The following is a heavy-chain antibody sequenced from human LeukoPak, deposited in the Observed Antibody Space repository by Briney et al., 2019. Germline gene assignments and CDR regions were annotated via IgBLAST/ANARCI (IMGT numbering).Heavy chain of an antibody. CDR1: GYSFTSYW. CDR2: IYPGDSDT. Sequence: GESLKISCKGSGYSFTSYWIGWVCQMPGKGLEWMGIIYPGDSDTRYSPSFQGQVTISADKSISTPYLQWSSLEASDTAMYYCATTAPTVTWGYWGQGTLVTVSS. D-gene: IGHD1-1*01. V-gene: IGHV5-51*01. J-gene: IGHJ4*02. CDR3: ATTAPTVTWGY.